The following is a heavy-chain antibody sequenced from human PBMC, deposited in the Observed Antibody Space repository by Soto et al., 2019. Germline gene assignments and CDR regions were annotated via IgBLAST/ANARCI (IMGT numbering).Heavy chain of an antibody. J-gene: IGHJ4*02. Sequence: GASVKVSCKASGCTFSSYAISWVRQAPGQGLEWMGGIIPIFGTANYAQKFQGRVTITADESTSTAYMELSSLRSEDTAVYYCATKYSSSYSPFEYLGQGTLVNVSS. CDR3: ATKYSSSYSPFEY. D-gene: IGHD6-6*01. CDR1: GCTFSSYA. CDR2: IIPIFGTA. V-gene: IGHV1-69*13.